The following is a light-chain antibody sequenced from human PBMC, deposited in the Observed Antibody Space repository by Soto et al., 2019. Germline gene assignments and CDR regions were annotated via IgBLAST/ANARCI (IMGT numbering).Light chain of an antibody. V-gene: IGKV1-5*03. CDR2: KAS. J-gene: IGKJ4*01. Sequence: DIQMTQSPSTLSASVGDRVTITCRASHSIISLLAWYQQKPGKAPKLLIYKASTLKSGVPSRFSGSGSGTEFTLTISSLQPDDFATYYCQQYNSSPLTFGGGTKVDIK. CDR3: QQYNSSPLT. CDR1: HSIISL.